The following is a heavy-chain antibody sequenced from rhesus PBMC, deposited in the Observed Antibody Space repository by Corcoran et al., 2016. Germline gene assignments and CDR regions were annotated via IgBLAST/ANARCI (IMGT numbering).Heavy chain of an antibody. J-gene: IGHJ4*01. CDR3: AKARIAAALDY. Sequence: EVQLVESGGGLVQPGGSLRLSCAASGFPFSRYYMFWVPPAPGQGLEWISAMNTGGGSKYYADSVKGRFTISRDNSKNTLSLQMNSLRAEDTAVYYCAKARIAAALDYWGQGVLVTVSS. V-gene: IGHV3S25*01. CDR2: MNTGGGSK. D-gene: IGHD6-25*01. CDR1: GFPFSRYY.